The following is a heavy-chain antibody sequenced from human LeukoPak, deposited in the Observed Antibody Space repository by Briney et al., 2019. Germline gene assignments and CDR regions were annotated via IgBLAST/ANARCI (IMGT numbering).Heavy chain of an antibody. CDR3: ARGRTSPTYFDY. J-gene: IGHJ4*02. CDR2: IYSGGST. D-gene: IGHD3-10*01. V-gene: IGHV3-53*01. CDR1: GFTVSSNY. Sequence: HPGGSLRLSCAASGFTVSSNYMSWVRQAPGKGLEWVSVIYSGGSTYYADSVKGRFTISRDNSKNTLYLQMNSLRAGDTAVYYCARGRTSPTYFDYWGQGTLVTVSS.